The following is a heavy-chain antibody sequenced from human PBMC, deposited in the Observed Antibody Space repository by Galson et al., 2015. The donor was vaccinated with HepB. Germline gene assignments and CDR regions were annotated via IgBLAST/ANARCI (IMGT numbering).Heavy chain of an antibody. J-gene: IGHJ4*02. CDR1: GGSFSGYY. V-gene: IGHV4-34*01. D-gene: IGHD2-2*01. Sequence: ETLSLTCAVYGGSFSGYYWSWIRQPPGKGLEWIGEINHSGSTNYNPSLKSRVTISVDTSKNQFSLKLSSVTAADTAVYYCARGSIVVVPAAYRCGFDYWGQGTLVTVSS. CDR3: ARGSIVVVPAAYRCGFDY. CDR2: INHSGST.